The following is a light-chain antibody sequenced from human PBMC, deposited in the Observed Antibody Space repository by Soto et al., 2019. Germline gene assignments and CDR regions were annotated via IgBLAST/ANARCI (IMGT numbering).Light chain of an antibody. J-gene: IGLJ1*01. V-gene: IGLV2-11*01. CDR2: DVS. CDR1: SSDVGGYNY. CDR3: CSYAGSYTYV. Sequence: QSVLTQPRSVSGSPGQSVTISCTGTSSDVGGYNYVSWYQQHPGKAPKLMIYDVSKRPSGFPDRFSGSKSGNTASLTISGLQAEDEADYYCCSYAGSYTYVFGTGTKVTVL.